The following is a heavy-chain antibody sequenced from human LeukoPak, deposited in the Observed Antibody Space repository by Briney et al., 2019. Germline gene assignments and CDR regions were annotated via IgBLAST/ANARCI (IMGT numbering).Heavy chain of an antibody. Sequence: SETLPLTCTVSGGSISSGNYYWSWIRQPAGKGLEWIGRLYTSGNTNYNPSLKSRVTLSIDTSKNQISLRLSSVTAADTAVYYCARDSFDFWSGFSLYYMDVWGKGTTVTVSS. V-gene: IGHV4-61*02. CDR2: LYTSGNT. CDR1: GGSISSGNYY. J-gene: IGHJ6*03. D-gene: IGHD3-3*01. CDR3: ARDSFDFWSGFSLYYMDV.